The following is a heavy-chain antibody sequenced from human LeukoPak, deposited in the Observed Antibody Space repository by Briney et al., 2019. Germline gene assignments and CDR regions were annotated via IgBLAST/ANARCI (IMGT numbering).Heavy chain of an antibody. Sequence: SGTESLMCGLCVGFMTRHNYWSRVRQSPGGGLAWIWEISLRRRTQYNRSLKSRVNISIDESKNHLYLTLAAVTAADAAVYYCSRESGPYCPFGHWGQGTLVAVTS. CDR2: ISLRRRT. CDR3: SRESGPYCPFGH. D-gene: IGHD1-26*01. V-gene: IGHV4-4*02. J-gene: IGHJ5*02. CDR1: VGFMTRHNY.